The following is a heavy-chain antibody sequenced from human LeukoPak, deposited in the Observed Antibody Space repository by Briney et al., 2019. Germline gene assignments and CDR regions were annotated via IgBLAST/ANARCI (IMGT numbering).Heavy chain of an antibody. CDR1: GFTFSSYG. CDR3: ARGRIDGKRLRDYYYYMDV. Sequence: GSLRLSCAASGFTFSSYGMHWVRQAPGKGLEWVAVIWYDGSNKYYADSVKGRFTISRDNSKNTLYLQMNSLRAEDTAVYYCARGRIDGKRLRDYYYYMDVWGKGTTVTVSS. D-gene: IGHD4-23*01. V-gene: IGHV3-33*01. J-gene: IGHJ6*03. CDR2: IWYDGSNK.